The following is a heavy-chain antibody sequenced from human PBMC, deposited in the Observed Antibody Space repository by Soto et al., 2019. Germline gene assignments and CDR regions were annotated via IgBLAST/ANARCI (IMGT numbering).Heavy chain of an antibody. J-gene: IGHJ6*02. CDR1: GSTFSDFD. Sequence: QAHLEQSGAELKRPGASVKVSGKASGSTFSDFDINWLRQASGQGPEWMGWMNAKSGDTFFPQRFQGKFNMTWDTSLSTAYMEVGSLTSDVTAIYYCARGNPFNYAGFDVWGQGTTVAVSS. CDR3: ARGNPFNYAGFDV. CDR2: MNAKSGDT. V-gene: IGHV1-8*01. D-gene: IGHD3-16*01.